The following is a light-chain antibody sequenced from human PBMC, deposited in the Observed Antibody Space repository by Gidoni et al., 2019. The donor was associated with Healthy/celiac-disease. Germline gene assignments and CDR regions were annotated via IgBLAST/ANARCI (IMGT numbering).Light chain of an antibody. CDR1: SSDIGGYDS. Sequence: QSALIQPLSTSGSPGQPVTISCTGTSSDIGGYDSVSWYQQHPGKAPKLIIYEVSKRPSGVPYRFSGSKSGNTASLTVSGLQAEDEADYYCSSYVHNDNCVFGSGTKVTVL. J-gene: IGLJ1*01. CDR2: EVS. CDR3: SSYVHNDNCV. V-gene: IGLV2-8*01.